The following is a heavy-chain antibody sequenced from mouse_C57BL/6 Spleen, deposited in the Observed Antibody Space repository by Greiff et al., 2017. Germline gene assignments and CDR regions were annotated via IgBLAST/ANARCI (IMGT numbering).Heavy chain of an antibody. V-gene: IGHV1-59*01. CDR3: ARLDTTLVRPYYAMDY. J-gene: IGHJ4*01. CDR2: IDPSDSYT. CDR1: GYTFTSYW. Sequence: VQLQQPGAELVRPGTSVKLSCKASGYTFTSYWMHWVKQRPGQGLEWIGVIDPSDSYTNYNQKFKGKATLTVDTSSSTAYMQLSSLTSEDSAVYYCARLDTTLVRPYYAMDYWGQGTSVTVSS. D-gene: IGHD1-1*01.